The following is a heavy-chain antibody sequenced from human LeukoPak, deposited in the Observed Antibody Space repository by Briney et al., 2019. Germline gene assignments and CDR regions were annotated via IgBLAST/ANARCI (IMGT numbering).Heavy chain of an antibody. CDR1: GFTFNTYA. D-gene: IGHD3-16*01. CDR2: ISSSSSTI. CDR3: ARGSGYGWFDY. V-gene: IGHV3-48*01. Sequence: GGSLRLSCVASGFTFNTYAIHWVRQAPGKELEWVSYISSSSSTIYYADSVKGRFTISRDNAKNSLYLQMNSLRAEDTAVYYCARGSGYGWFDYWGQGTLVTVSS. J-gene: IGHJ4*02.